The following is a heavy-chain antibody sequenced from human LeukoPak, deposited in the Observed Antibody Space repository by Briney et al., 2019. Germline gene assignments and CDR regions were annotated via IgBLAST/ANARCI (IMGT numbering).Heavy chain of an antibody. V-gene: IGHV3-23*01. CDR2: ISGSGGST. Sequence: GGSLRLSCAASGFTFSSYAMSCVRQAPGKGLEWVSAISGSGGSTYYADSVKGRFTISRDNSKNTLYLQMNSLRAEDTAVYYCAKDVKAQQWLIDYWGQGTLVTVSS. J-gene: IGHJ4*02. D-gene: IGHD6-19*01. CDR3: AKDVKAQQWLIDY. CDR1: GFTFSSYA.